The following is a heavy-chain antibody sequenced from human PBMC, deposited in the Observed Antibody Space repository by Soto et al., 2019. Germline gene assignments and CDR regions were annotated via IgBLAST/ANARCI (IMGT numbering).Heavy chain of an antibody. CDR3: ARQPTSVFGVVMPFDY. CDR2: ISSSSSYI. Sequence: EVQLVESGGGLVQPGGSLRLSCAASGFTFSSYSMNWVRQAPGKGLEWVSSISSSSSYIYYPDSVKGRFTISRDNAKNSLYLQMNSLRAEDTAVYYCARQPTSVFGVVMPFDYWGQGTLVTVSS. D-gene: IGHD3-3*01. V-gene: IGHV3-21*01. J-gene: IGHJ4*02. CDR1: GFTFSSYS.